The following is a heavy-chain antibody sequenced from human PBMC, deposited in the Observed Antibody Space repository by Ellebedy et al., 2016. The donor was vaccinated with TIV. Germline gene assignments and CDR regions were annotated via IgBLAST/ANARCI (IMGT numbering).Heavy chain of an antibody. D-gene: IGHD5-18*01. V-gene: IGHV3-53*03. CDR2: IYSGGST. CDR3: TRRYN. Sequence: PGGSLRLSCAASEFTVSNKYMSWVRQPPGKGLEWVSLIYSGGSTDYADAVKGRFTISRDNSKNIVYLQMNSLRVEDTAVYYCTRRYNWGQGTLVTVSS. J-gene: IGHJ4*02. CDR1: EFTVSNKY.